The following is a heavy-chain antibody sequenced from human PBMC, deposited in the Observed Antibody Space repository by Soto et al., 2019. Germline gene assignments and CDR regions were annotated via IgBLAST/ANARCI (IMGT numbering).Heavy chain of an antibody. CDR1: GFTFSSYG. D-gene: IGHD6-13*01. CDR2: ISYDGSNK. Sequence: QVQLVESGGGVVQPGRSLRLSCAASGFTFSSYGMHWVRQAPGKGLEWVAVISYDGSNKYYADSVKGRFTISRDNSKNTLYLQMNSLRAEDTAVYYCEKPNYGYSSLTGWFDYWGQGTLVTVSS. J-gene: IGHJ4*02. CDR3: EKPNYGYSSLTGWFDY. V-gene: IGHV3-30*18.